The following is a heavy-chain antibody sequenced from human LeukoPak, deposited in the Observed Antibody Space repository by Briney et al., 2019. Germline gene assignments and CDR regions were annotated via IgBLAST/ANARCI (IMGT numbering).Heavy chain of an antibody. Sequence: ASVNVSCKASGYTFTGYYMHWVRQAPGQGLEWMGWINPNSGGTNYAQKFQGRVTMTRDTSISTAYMELSRLRSDDTAVYYCARGPGSGSEFDYWGQGTLVTVSS. V-gene: IGHV1-2*02. CDR3: ARGPGSGSEFDY. CDR2: INPNSGGT. CDR1: GYTFTGYY. J-gene: IGHJ4*02. D-gene: IGHD6-19*01.